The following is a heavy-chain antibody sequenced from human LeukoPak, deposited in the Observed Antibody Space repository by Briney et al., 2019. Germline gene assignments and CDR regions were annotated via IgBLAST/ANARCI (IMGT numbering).Heavy chain of an antibody. CDR3: ARVPKSRYYFDY. Sequence: HPGGSLRLSCAASGFTFSSYWMHWVRQAPGKGLEWVSVIYSGGSTYYADSVKGRFTISRDNSKNTLYLQMNSLRAEDTAVYYCARVPKSRYYFDYWGQGTLVTVSS. CDR2: IYSGGST. V-gene: IGHV3-53*01. CDR1: GFTFSSYW. J-gene: IGHJ4*02.